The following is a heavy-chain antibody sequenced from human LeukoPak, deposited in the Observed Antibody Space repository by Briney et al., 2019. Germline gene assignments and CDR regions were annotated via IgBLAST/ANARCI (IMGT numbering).Heavy chain of an antibody. CDR3: ARGGRIAAAGTGYFDY. J-gene: IGHJ4*02. CDR1: VGPFSGYY. CDR2: INHSGST. D-gene: IGHD6-13*01. V-gene: IGHV4-34*01. Sequence: SETLSLTCAVYVGPFSGYYWSWLRQPPGKGLEWIGEINHSGSTNYNPSLKSRVTISVDTSKNQFSLKLSSVTAADTAVYYCARGGRIAAAGTGYFDYWGQGTLVTVSS.